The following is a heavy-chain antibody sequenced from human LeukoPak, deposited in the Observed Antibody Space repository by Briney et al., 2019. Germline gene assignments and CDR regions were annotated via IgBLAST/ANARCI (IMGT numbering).Heavy chain of an antibody. CDR3: ARDFRVGWLDNYYYYGMDV. CDR2: IYYSGST. J-gene: IGHJ6*02. Sequence: SQTLSLTCTVSGGSISSGGYYWSWIRQRPGKGLEWIGNIYYSGSTYYNPSHKSRVTISVDTSKNQFSLKLSSVTAADTAVYYCARDFRVGWLDNYYYYGMDVWGQGTTVTVSS. CDR1: GGSISSGGYY. D-gene: IGHD3-22*01. V-gene: IGHV4-31*03.